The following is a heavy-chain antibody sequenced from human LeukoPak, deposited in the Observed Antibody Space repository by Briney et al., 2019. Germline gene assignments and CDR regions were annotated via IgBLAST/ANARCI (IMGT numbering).Heavy chain of an antibody. CDR2: ISYDGSHK. V-gene: IGHV3-30*03. Sequence: GGSLRLSCAASGFTFSSYGMHWVRQAPGKGLEWVAVISYDGSHKYSADSVKGRFTISRDNSKNTLYLQMNSLRTEGTAVYFCSASRPHYGDYYGLDVWGHGTTVTVSS. CDR3: SASRPHYGDYYGLDV. CDR1: GFTFSSYG. J-gene: IGHJ6*02. D-gene: IGHD4/OR15-4a*01.